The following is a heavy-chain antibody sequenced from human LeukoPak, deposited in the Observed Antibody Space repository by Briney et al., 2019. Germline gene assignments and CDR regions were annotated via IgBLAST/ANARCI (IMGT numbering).Heavy chain of an antibody. CDR2: TSSDGRQK. CDR3: ARGPKSQKQWLFSLFDP. Sequence: GGSLRLSCAGSGFTFSSYAMHWVRQAPGKGLEWEAITSSDGRQKYYADSVKGRFTISGDNSKNTLYLQINSLRTEDTAVYYCARGPKSQKQWLFSLFDPWGQGTLVTVSS. D-gene: IGHD6-19*01. V-gene: IGHV3-30*04. CDR1: GFTFSSYA. J-gene: IGHJ5*02.